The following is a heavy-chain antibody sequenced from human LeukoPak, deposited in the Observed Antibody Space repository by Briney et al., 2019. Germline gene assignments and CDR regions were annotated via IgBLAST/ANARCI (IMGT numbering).Heavy chain of an antibody. CDR3: ARPLGYCSDSRCPQSWFDP. CDR2: INHSGRT. Sequence: RSETLSLTCAVSGGSFSGYYWTWIRPPPGKGLEWIGEINHSGRTNYNPSLKSRVIISVDTSKNQFSLKVNSVTAADTAVYYCARPLGYCSDSRCPQSWFDPWGQGTLVTVSS. CDR1: GGSFSGYY. D-gene: IGHD2-15*01. J-gene: IGHJ5*02. V-gene: IGHV4-34*01.